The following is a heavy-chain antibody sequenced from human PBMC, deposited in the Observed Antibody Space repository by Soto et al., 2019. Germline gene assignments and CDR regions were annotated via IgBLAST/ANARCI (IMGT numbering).Heavy chain of an antibody. CDR3: AKDWGDFWSGYFYYYYGMDV. CDR2: ISYDGSNK. Sequence: GGSLRLSCAASGFTFSSYGMHWVRQAPGKGLEWVAVISYDGSNKYYADSVKGRFTISRDNSKNTLYLQMNSLRAEDTAVYYCAKDWGDFWSGYFYYYYGMDVWGQGTTVTVSS. D-gene: IGHD3-3*01. J-gene: IGHJ6*02. V-gene: IGHV3-30*18. CDR1: GFTFSSYG.